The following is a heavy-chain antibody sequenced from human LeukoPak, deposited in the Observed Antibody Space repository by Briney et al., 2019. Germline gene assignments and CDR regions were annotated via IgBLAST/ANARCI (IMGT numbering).Heavy chain of an antibody. CDR3: ARGTLDSSGWYHMDV. J-gene: IGHJ6*03. CDR2: IYTSGST. Sequence: SETLSLTXTVSGGSIINYYWSWIRQPAGKGLECIGRIYTSGSTNYNPSLKSRVTMSVDTSKSQFSLKLTSVTAADSAVYYCARGTLDSSGWYHMDVWGKGTTVTVSS. V-gene: IGHV4-4*07. D-gene: IGHD6-19*01. CDR1: GGSIINYY.